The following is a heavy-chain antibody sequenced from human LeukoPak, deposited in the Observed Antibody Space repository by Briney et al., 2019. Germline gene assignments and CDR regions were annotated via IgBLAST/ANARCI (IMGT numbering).Heavy chain of an antibody. CDR1: GFTFSSYV. Sequence: GGSLRLSCVASGFTFSSYVMRWVRQSAGKGLEWVSGISGSVGNTYYADSVRGPFTISRDNSKNKMYLQMNSLRVEDTAVYFCAKDAGRHIDYWGQGTLVTVSS. J-gene: IGHJ4*02. D-gene: IGHD3-10*02. V-gene: IGHV3-23*01. CDR3: AKDAGRHIDY. CDR2: ISGSVGNT.